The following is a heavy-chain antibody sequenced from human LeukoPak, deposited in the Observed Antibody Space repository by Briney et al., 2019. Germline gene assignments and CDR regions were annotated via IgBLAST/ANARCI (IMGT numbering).Heavy chain of an antibody. J-gene: IGHJ6*03. Sequence: SETLSLTCTVSGGSISSYYWSWIRQPPGKGLEWIGYIYYSGSTNYNPSLKSRVTISVDTSKNQFSLKLSSVTAADTAVYYCAKDRCSNGIGCYYYYMDVWGKGTTVTISS. CDR2: IYYSGST. D-gene: IGHD2-8*01. CDR3: AKDRCSNGIGCYYYYMDV. V-gene: IGHV4-59*01. CDR1: GGSISSYY.